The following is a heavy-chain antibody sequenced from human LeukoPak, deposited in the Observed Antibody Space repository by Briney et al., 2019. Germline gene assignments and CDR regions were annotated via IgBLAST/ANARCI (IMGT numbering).Heavy chain of an antibody. D-gene: IGHD2-2*03. Sequence: SETLSLTCTVSNGSMTSDSYYWAWVRQPPGKGLEWIGTIFYSGKTYYSASLKSRVTVSLDTSKKNFSLRLSAVTAADTAVYYCARLWIVATWFDAWGQGALVTVSS. J-gene: IGHJ5*02. CDR1: NGSMTSDSYY. V-gene: IGHV4-39*02. CDR3: ARLWIVATWFDA. CDR2: IFYSGKT.